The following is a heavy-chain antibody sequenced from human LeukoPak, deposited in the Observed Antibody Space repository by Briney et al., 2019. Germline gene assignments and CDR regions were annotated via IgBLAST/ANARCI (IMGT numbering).Heavy chain of an antibody. CDR3: ARDDAGTAQWFDP. J-gene: IGHJ5*02. D-gene: IGHD5-18*01. Sequence: PSETLSLTCTVSGGSISSYYWSWTRQPPGKGLEWIGYIYYSGSTNYNPSLKSRVTISVDTSKNQFSLKLSSVTAADTAVYYCARDDAGTAQWFDPWGQGTLVTVSS. CDR2: IYYSGST. CDR1: GGSISSYY. V-gene: IGHV4-59*01.